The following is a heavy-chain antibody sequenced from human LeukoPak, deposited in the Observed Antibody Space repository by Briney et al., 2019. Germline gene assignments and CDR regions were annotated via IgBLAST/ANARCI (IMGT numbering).Heavy chain of an antibody. CDR2: ISSSSYI. V-gene: IGHV3-21*01. CDR1: EFTFSSYS. Sequence: KSGGSLRLSCAASEFTFSSYSMNWVRQAPGKGLEWVSSISSSSYIYYADSVKGRFTISRDNAKNSLYLQMNSLRAEDTAVYYCARHCSSTSCHRGAFDIWGQGTMVTVSS. D-gene: IGHD2-2*01. CDR3: ARHCSSTSCHRGAFDI. J-gene: IGHJ3*02.